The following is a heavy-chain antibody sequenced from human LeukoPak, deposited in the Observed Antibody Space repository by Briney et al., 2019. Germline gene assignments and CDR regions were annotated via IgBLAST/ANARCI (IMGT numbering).Heavy chain of an antibody. Sequence: PGGSLRLSCVASGFAFSSYTMNWVRQAPGKGLEWVSSMTDSGGTTYYADSVKGRFTISRDNSKNTLYLQMNSLRAEDTAVYYCAKVVGNLHYWFYMDVWGKGTTVTISS. V-gene: IGHV3-23*01. J-gene: IGHJ6*03. CDR3: AKVVGNLHYWFYMDV. D-gene: IGHD1-26*01. CDR2: MTDSGGTT. CDR1: GFAFSSYT.